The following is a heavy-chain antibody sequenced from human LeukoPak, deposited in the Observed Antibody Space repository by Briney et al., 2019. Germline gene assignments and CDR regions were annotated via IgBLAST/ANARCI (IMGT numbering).Heavy chain of an antibody. CDR3: ARDWGDSYYFDY. CDR2: ISSSSSYI. V-gene: IGHV3-21*01. CDR1: GFTFSSYS. D-gene: IGHD3-16*01. J-gene: IGHJ4*02. Sequence: PGGSLRLSCAASGFTFSSYSMNWVRQAPGKGLEWVSSISSSSSYIYYADSVKGRFTISRDNAKNSLYLQMNSLSAEDTAVYYCARDWGDSYYFDYWGQGTLVTVSS.